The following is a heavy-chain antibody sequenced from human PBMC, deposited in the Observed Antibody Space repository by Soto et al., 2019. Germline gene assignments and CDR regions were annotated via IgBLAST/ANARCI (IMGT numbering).Heavy chain of an antibody. Sequence: SVKVSCKASGGTFSSYAISWVRQAPGQGLEWMGGIIPIFGTANYAQKFQGRVTITADESTSTAYMELSSLRSEDTAVYYCARVPFAPKLVYFDYWGQGTLVTVSS. CDR1: GGTFSSYA. CDR3: ARVPFAPKLVYFDY. V-gene: IGHV1-69*13. CDR2: IIPIFGTA. J-gene: IGHJ4*02.